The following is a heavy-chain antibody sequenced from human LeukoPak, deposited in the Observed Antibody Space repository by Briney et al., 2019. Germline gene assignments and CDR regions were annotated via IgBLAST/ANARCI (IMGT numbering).Heavy chain of an antibody. J-gene: IGHJ4*02. CDR3: ARARYCYTTSCPLDY. V-gene: IGHV1-2*06. Sequence: ASVKVSCTASGYIFTDYYIHWVRQAPGQGHEWMGRINPNSGGTNFAQKFQARVTMTSDTSISTAYMEVSGPESDDTAVYYCARARYCYTTSCPLDYWGQGTPVTVSS. D-gene: IGHD2-2*01. CDR2: INPNSGGT. CDR1: GYIFTDYY.